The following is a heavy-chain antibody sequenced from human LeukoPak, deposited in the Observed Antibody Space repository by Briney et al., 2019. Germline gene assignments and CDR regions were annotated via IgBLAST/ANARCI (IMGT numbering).Heavy chain of an antibody. Sequence: ASVKVSCKASGYTFTGYYLHWVRQAPGQGLEWMGWISADNGNTHYAQKFQGRVSMTTEPSTRTAYMELKTLRSDDTAVYYCARDGPSGSYGDYWGRGTLVTVST. V-gene: IGHV1-18*04. D-gene: IGHD1-26*01. CDR1: GYTFTGYY. CDR2: ISADNGNT. J-gene: IGHJ4*02. CDR3: ARDGPSGSYGDY.